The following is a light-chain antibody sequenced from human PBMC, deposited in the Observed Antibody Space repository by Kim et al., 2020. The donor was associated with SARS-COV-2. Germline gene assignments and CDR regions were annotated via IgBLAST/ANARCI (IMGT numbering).Light chain of an antibody. CDR3: QQYYSYPIT. J-gene: IGKJ5*01. Sequence: ASVGDTVTITWRASQGIRQYLAWFRQKPGKAPESLIYATSTLESGVPSKFSGHGSGTDFTLTISGLQPEDYATYFCQQYYSYPITFGQGTRLEIK. CDR1: QGIRQY. CDR2: ATS. V-gene: IGKV1-16*02.